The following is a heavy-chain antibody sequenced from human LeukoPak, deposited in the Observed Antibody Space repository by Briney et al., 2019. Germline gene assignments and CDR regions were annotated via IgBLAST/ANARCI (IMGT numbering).Heavy chain of an antibody. D-gene: IGHD6-19*01. CDR3: ATAGQYRFDN. J-gene: IGHJ5*02. V-gene: IGHV3-74*01. CDR1: GFTFSTFW. CDR2: INNDGSTT. Sequence: GGSLGLSCAASGFTFSTFWMHWVRQAPGEGPVWVSRINNDGSTTNYADSVKGRFTISRDNAKNTLYLQMNSLTDDDTAAYYCATAGQYRFDNWGQGTLVTVSS.